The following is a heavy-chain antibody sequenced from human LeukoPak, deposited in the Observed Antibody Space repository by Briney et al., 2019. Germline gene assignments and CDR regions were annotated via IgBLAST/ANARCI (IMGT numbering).Heavy chain of an antibody. V-gene: IGHV3-53*01. D-gene: IGHD2-21*01. Sequence: GASLRLSCAASGFSVSSNYMNWVRQTPGKGLEWVSIIHSSGSTFYADSVKGRFTVSRDDSKNTVYLQMNSLRAEDTAVYYCARSLFFDHWGQGTLVTVSS. J-gene: IGHJ4*02. CDR2: IHSSGST. CDR1: GFSVSSNY. CDR3: ARSLFFDH.